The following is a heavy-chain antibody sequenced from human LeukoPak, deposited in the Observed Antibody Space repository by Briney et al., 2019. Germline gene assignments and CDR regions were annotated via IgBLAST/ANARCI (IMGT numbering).Heavy chain of an antibody. D-gene: IGHD6-6*01. CDR1: GGSFSGYY. V-gene: IGHV4-34*01. CDR3: ARARIAARRGWFDP. J-gene: IGHJ5*02. CDR2: INHSGST. Sequence: PSETLSLTCAVYGGSFSGYYWSWIRQPPGKGLEWIGEINHSGSTNYNPCLKSRVTISVDTSKNQFSLKLSSVTAADTAVYYCARARIAARRGWFDPWGQGTLVTVSS.